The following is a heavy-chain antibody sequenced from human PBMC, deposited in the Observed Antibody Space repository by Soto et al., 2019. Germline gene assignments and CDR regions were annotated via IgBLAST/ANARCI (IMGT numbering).Heavy chain of an antibody. D-gene: IGHD3-22*01. V-gene: IGHV4-59*01. CDR3: ARDGYYYDSSGYYPD. Sequence: QVQLQESGPGLVKPSETLSLTCTVSGGSISSYYWSWIRQPPGKGLEWIGYIYYSGSTNYNPSLKSRLTISVDTSKNQFSLKLSSVTAADTAVYYCARDGYYYDSSGYYPDWGQGTLVTVSS. J-gene: IGHJ4*02. CDR1: GGSISSYY. CDR2: IYYSGST.